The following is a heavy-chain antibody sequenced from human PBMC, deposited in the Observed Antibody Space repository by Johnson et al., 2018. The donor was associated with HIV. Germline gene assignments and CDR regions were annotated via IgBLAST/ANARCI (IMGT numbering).Heavy chain of an antibody. CDR1: GFTFNKFA. J-gene: IGHJ3*02. D-gene: IGHD6-13*01. V-gene: IGHV3-30*09. CDR3: APAGPDAFDI. Sequence: QVQLVESGGGLVQPGGSLRLSCAASGFTFNKFAMHWVRQAPGKGLEWLAFISFDGRNKYFGGSVEGRFDISRENSKNTLYLQMNSLRAEDTAVYYCAPAGPDAFDIWGQGTMVTVSS. CDR2: ISFDGRNK.